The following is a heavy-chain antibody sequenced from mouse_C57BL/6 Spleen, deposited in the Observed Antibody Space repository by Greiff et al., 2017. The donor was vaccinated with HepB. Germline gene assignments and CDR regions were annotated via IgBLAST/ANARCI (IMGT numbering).Heavy chain of an antibody. CDR3: THITTVVFDY. CDR2: IRLKSDNYAT. Sequence: EVKLVESGGGLVQPGGSMKLSCVASGFTFSNYWMNWVRQSPEKGLAWVAQIRLKSDNYATHYAESVKGRFTISRDDSKSSVYLQMNNLRAEDTGIYYCTHITTVVFDYWGQGTTLTVSS. D-gene: IGHD1-1*01. V-gene: IGHV6-3*01. CDR1: GFTFSNYW. J-gene: IGHJ2*01.